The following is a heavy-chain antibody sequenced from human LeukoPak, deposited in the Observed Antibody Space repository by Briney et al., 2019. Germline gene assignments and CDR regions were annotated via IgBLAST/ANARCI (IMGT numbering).Heavy chain of an antibody. V-gene: IGHV3-23*01. D-gene: IGHD3-9*01. CDR3: AKAATYYDISTDLYYYGMDV. J-gene: IGHJ6*02. CDR2: ISGGGLST. Sequence: GGSLRLSCAASGFTFSSYAMNWVRQAPGKGLEWVSAISGGGLSTYYADSVKGRFTISRDNSKNALYLQMNSLRAEDTAVYYCAKAATYYDISTDLYYYGMDVWGQGTTVTVSS. CDR1: GFTFSSYA.